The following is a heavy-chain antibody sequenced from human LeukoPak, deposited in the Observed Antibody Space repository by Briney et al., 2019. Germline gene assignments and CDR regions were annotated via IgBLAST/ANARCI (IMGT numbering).Heavy chain of an antibody. Sequence: PEASVKVSCKTSGYIFTGYYLHWVRLAPGQGLEWMGWINPNSGGTNYAQKFQGRVTMTRDTSISTAYMELSRLRSDDTAVYYCARVSSGWGQGTLVTVSS. CDR1: GYIFTGYY. J-gene: IGHJ4*02. CDR2: INPNSGGT. V-gene: IGHV1-2*02. CDR3: ARVSSG.